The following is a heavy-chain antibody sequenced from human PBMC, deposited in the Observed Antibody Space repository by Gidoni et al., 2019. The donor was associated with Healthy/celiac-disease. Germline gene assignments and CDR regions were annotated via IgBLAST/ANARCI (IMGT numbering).Heavy chain of an antibody. Sequence: QVQLVESGGGVVQPGRSLRLSCAASGFTFSSYGMHWVRQAPGKGLEWVAVISYDGSNKYYADSVKGRFTISRDNSKNTLYLQMNSLRAEDTAVYYCAKPDGSYTAFDYWGQGTLVTVSS. V-gene: IGHV3-30*18. D-gene: IGHD1-26*01. CDR3: AKPDGSYTAFDY. CDR1: GFTFSSYG. CDR2: ISYDGSNK. J-gene: IGHJ4*02.